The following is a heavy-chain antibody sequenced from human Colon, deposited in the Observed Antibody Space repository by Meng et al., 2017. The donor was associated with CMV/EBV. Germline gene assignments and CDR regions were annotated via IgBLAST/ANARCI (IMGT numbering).Heavy chain of an antibody. CDR2: ISGSGGST. J-gene: IGHJ4*02. Sequence: SGFTFSTYAMSWDRQAPGKGLEWVAAISGSGGSTYYADSVKSRFTISRDNSKNTLYLQMNTLRADDTAIYYCAKDRALGGGAYYFEDWGQGTLVTVSS. CDR1: GFTFSTYA. D-gene: IGHD3-3*01. V-gene: IGHV3-23*01. CDR3: AKDRALGGGAYYFED.